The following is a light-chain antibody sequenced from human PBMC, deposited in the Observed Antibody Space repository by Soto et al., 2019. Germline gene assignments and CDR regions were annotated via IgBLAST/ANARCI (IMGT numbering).Light chain of an antibody. CDR2: DVS. CDR3: CAYAGRGPSYV. CDR1: SSDVGSHDL. V-gene: IGLV2-23*02. Sequence: QSVLAQPASVSGSPGQSITISCTGSSSDVGSHDLVSWYQHHPGKAPQLIIYDVSKRPSGVSNRFSGSKSGNTASLTISGLQADDEADYHCCAYAGRGPSYVFGTGTKVTVL. J-gene: IGLJ1*01.